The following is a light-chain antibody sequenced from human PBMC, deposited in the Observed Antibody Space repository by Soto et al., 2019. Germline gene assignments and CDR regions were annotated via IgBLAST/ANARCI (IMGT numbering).Light chain of an antibody. CDR1: TSDVGADNY. CDR3: SSYTTTSAPLV. Sequence: QSALTQPASVSGSPGQSITISCTGITSDVGADNYVSWYQQHPDKAPKLMIYEVSNRPSGVSNRFSGSKSGNTASLTISGLQADDEADYYCSSYTTTSAPLVFGTGTKGTVL. J-gene: IGLJ1*01. CDR2: EVS. V-gene: IGLV2-14*01.